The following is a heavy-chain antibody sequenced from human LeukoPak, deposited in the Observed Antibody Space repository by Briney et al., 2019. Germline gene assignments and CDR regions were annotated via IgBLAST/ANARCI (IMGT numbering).Heavy chain of an antibody. J-gene: IGHJ5*01. CDR3: ASERFNGYASGWFDY. Sequence: SVKVSCKASGVTFSSHSISWVRQALGQGLQWMGRIIPIVDITNYAQNFQGRVTITADESTNTAYLELSSLRSEDTALYYCASERFNGYASGWFDYWGPGTLVTVSS. CDR1: GVTFSSHS. CDR2: IIPIVDIT. D-gene: IGHD2-2*01. V-gene: IGHV1-69*04.